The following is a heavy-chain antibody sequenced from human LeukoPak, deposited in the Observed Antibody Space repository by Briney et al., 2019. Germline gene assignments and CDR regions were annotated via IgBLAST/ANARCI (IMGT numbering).Heavy chain of an antibody. CDR3: AKAVSNYYGSGSYYFDY. Sequence: GGSLRLSCAVSGFTFSSYAMSWVRRAPGKGLEWVSAISGSGGSTYYADSVKGRFTISRDNSKNTLYLQMNSLRAEDTAVYYCAKAVSNYYGSGSYYFDYWGQGTLVTVSS. V-gene: IGHV3-23*01. D-gene: IGHD3-10*01. J-gene: IGHJ4*02. CDR2: ISGSGGST. CDR1: GFTFSSYA.